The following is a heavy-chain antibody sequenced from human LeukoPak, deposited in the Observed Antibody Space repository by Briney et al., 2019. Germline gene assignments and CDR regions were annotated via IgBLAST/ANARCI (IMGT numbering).Heavy chain of an antibody. CDR2: IYYSGST. CDR1: GGSISSSSYY. Sequence: TPSETLSLTCTVSGGSISSSSYYWGWIRQPPGKGLEWIGSIYYSGSTYYNPSLKSRVTISVDTSKNQFSLQLNSVTPEDTAVYYCARGGYYYVDVWGKGTTVTVSS. J-gene: IGHJ6*03. D-gene: IGHD3-16*01. V-gene: IGHV4-39*01. CDR3: ARGGYYYVDV.